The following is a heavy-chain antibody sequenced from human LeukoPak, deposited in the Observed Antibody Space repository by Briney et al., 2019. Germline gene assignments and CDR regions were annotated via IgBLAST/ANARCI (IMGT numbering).Heavy chain of an antibody. J-gene: IGHJ4*02. D-gene: IGHD3-9*01. Sequence: ASVKVSRKASGYTFTGYYMHWVRQAPGQGLEWMGWINPNHGDTNYAQKFQDRASMTRDTSISTAYMHLSRLRSADTAVYYCARSPHILTGENFDYWGQGTLLTVSS. V-gene: IGHV1-2*02. CDR1: GYTFTGYY. CDR3: ARSPHILTGENFDY. CDR2: INPNHGDT.